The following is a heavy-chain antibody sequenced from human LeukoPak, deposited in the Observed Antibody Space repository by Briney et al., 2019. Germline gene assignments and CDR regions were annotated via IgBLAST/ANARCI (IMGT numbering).Heavy chain of an antibody. V-gene: IGHV3-7*01. D-gene: IGHD1-26*01. Sequence: AGGSLRLSCAASGFTLSNYWMSWVRQAPGKGLEWVANIKQDGGETYYVDSVRGRFTFSRDNAENSVYLQMNSLRAEDTAIYYCVRQMVGASFDYWGQGTLVTVSS. J-gene: IGHJ4*02. CDR3: VRQMVGASFDY. CDR2: IKQDGGET. CDR1: GFTLSNYW.